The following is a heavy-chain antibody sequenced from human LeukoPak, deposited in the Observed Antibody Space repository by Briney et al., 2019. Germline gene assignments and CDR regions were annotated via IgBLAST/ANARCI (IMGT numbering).Heavy chain of an antibody. D-gene: IGHD3-10*01. J-gene: IGHJ4*02. CDR1: GYTFTSYG. CDR2: ISAYNGNT. Sequence: EASVKVSCKASGYTFTSYGISWVRQAPGQGLEWMGWISAYNGNTNYAQKLQGRVTMTTDTSTSTAYMELRSLRSDDTDVYYCARAAWYYYGSGSYGSFDYWGQGTLVTVSS. CDR3: ARAAWYYYGSGSYGSFDY. V-gene: IGHV1-18*01.